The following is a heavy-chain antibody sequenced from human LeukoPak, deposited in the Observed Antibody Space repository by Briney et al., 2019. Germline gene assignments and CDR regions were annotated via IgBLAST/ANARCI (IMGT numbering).Heavy chain of an antibody. CDR2: INWNGGST. CDR3: AKDIGSLDRSSGLDY. Sequence: PGGSLRLSCAASGFTFSSYWMHWVRQAPGRGLVWVSGINWNGGSTGYADSVKGRFTISRDNAKNSLYLQMNSLRAEDTALYYCAKDIGSLDRSSGLDYWGQGTLVTVSS. V-gene: IGHV3-20*04. J-gene: IGHJ4*02. CDR1: GFTFSSYW. D-gene: IGHD3-22*01.